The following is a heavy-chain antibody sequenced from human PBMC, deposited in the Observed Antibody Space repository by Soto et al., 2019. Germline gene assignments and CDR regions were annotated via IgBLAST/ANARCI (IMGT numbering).Heavy chain of an antibody. CDR3: AKDAGNEESLFDY. CDR1: GFTFSDFG. Sequence: EVQLLESGGDSVQSGGSLRLSCEASGFTFSDFGMSWVRQIPGKGLEWVSTVNNDGRNTHYADSVEGRFTISRDNSKNTLYLQMGSLRAEDTAIYYCAKDAGNEESLFDYWGQGPLVTVSS. V-gene: IGHV3-23*01. CDR2: VNNDGRNT. J-gene: IGHJ4*02.